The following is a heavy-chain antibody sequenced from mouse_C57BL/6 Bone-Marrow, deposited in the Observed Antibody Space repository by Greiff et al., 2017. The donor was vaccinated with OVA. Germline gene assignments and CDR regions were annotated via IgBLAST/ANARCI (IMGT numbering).Heavy chain of an antibody. CDR3: ATYYINSYYLDY. CDR1: GYTFTSYW. D-gene: IGHD2-5*01. J-gene: IGHJ2*01. V-gene: IGHV1-64*01. Sequence: QVQLQQPGAELVKPGASVKLSCKASGYTFTSYWMHWVKQRPGQGLEWIGMIHPNSGSTNYNEKLKSKATLTVAKSSSPAYMQLSSLTSEDSAVXYCATYYINSYYLDYWGQGTTLTVSS. CDR2: IHPNSGST.